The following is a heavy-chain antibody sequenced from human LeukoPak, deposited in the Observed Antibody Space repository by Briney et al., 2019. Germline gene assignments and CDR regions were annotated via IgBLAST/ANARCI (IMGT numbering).Heavy chain of an antibody. CDR3: ARGLCASGSYYPVYFDY. J-gene: IGHJ4*02. CDR1: GFTVSSNY. D-gene: IGHD3-10*01. Sequence: GGSLRLSCAASGFTVSSNYINWVRQAPGKGLEWVSVIYSSGRTYYADSVKGRFTISRDISTNTLYLQMNTLRAEDTAVYYCARGLCASGSYYPVYFDYWGQGTLVTVSS. CDR2: IYSSGRT. V-gene: IGHV3-66*02.